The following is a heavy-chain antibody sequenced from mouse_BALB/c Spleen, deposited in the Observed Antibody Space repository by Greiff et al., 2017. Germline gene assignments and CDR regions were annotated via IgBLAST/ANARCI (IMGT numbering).Heavy chain of an antibody. D-gene: IGHD1-1*01. CDR3: ARDQDYYGSFWFAY. CDR2: ISNLAYSI. Sequence: EVQVVESGGGLVQPGGSRKLSCAASGFTFSDYGMAWVRQAPGKGPEWVAFISNLAYSIYYADTVTGRFTISRENAKNTLYLEMSSLRSEDTAMYYCARDQDYYGSFWFAYWGQGTLVTVSA. J-gene: IGHJ3*01. V-gene: IGHV5-15*02. CDR1: GFTFSDYG.